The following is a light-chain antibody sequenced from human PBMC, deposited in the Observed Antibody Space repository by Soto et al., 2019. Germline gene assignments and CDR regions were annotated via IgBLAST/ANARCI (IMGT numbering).Light chain of an antibody. J-gene: IGKJ1*01. Sequence: EIVLTQSPSTLSLSPGESAALSCRASQSVASHLARYQQKPGQPPRVLIYGARTRATGVPDRFIASGSGTECTLTISSLQSEDVAVYYCQQYNKWPRTLGQGTKVDIK. V-gene: IGKV3D-15*01. CDR1: QSVASH. CDR2: GAR. CDR3: QQYNKWPRT.